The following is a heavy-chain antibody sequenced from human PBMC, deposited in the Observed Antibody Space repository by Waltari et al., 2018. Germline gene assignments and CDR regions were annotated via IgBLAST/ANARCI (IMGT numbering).Heavy chain of an antibody. CDR3: ARGSSGYYYHYYYYYMDV. D-gene: IGHD3-22*01. CDR2: IYYSGST. J-gene: IGHJ6*03. Sequence: QLQLQESGPGLVKPSETLSLTCTVSGGSISSSSYYWGWIRQPPGKGLEWIGSIYYSGSTYYNPALKSRVTISVDTSKNQFSLKLSSVTAADTAVYYCARGSSGYYYHYYYYYMDVWGKGTTVTVSS. CDR1: GGSISSSSYY. V-gene: IGHV4-39*01.